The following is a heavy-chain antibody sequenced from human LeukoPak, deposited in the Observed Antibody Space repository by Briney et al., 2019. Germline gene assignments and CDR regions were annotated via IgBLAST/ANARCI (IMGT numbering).Heavy chain of an antibody. V-gene: IGHV1-2*02. CDR2: INPNSGGT. Sequence: ASVKVSCKAAGYTFTDYYIQWVRQAPGQGLEWMGWINPNSGGTNCAQEFQGRVTVTRDTSISTVYMELSSLRSDDTAVYYCARGKSSFYWGQGTLVTVSS. J-gene: IGHJ4*02. CDR3: ARGKSSFY. CDR1: GYTFTDYY.